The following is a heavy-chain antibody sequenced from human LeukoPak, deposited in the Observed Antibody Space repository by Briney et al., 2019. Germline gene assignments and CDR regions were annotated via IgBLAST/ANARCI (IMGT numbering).Heavy chain of an antibody. CDR3: ASGSGSYRTPYYYMDV. D-gene: IGHD3-10*01. V-gene: IGHV3-53*01. J-gene: IGHJ6*03. CDR1: GFTVSSNY. CDR2: IYSGGST. Sequence: TGGSLRLSCVASGFTVSSNYMSWVRQAPGKGLGWVSVIYSGGSTYYADSVKGRFTISRDNSKNTLYLQMSSLRAEDTAVYYCASGSGSYRTPYYYMDVWGTGTTVTVSS.